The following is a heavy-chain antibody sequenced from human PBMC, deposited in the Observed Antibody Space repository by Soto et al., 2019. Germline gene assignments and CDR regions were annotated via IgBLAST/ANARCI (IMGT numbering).Heavy chain of an antibody. J-gene: IGHJ4*02. V-gene: IGHV3-23*01. CDR1: GFTFSSYA. D-gene: IGHD6-13*01. CDR2: ISGSGGST. CDR3: ARDPGSSWFMVGHY. Sequence: EVQLLESGGGLVQPGGSLRLSCAASGFTFSSYAMCWVRQAPGRGVGWVSAISGSGGSTYYADSVKGRFTMSRDHAKHTLYLQMNSMRAEDTAVYYCARDPGSSWFMVGHYWGEGTLVTVSS.